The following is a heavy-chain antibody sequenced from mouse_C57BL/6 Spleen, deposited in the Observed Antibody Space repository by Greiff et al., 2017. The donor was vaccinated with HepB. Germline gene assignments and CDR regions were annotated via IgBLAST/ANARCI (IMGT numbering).Heavy chain of an antibody. Sequence: QVQLQQSGAELVRPGASVTLSCKASGYTFTDYEMHWVKQTPVHGLEWIGAIDPETGGTAYNQKFKGKAILTADKSSSTAYMELRSLTSEDSAVYYWTGWGGGTWFAYWGQGTLVTVSA. CDR2: IDPETGGT. CDR3: TGWGGGTWFAY. CDR1: GYTFTDYE. D-gene: IGHD3-3*01. J-gene: IGHJ3*01. V-gene: IGHV1-15*01.